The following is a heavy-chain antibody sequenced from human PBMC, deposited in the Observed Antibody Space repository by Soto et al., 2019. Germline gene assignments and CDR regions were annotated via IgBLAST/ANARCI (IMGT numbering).Heavy chain of an antibody. J-gene: IGHJ6*02. CDR1: GYSFTSYW. Sequence: PGESLKISCKGSGYSFTSYWIGWVRQMPGKGLEWMGIIYPGDSDTRYSPSFQGQVTISADKSISTAYLQWSSLKASDTAMYYCARLVLDYYDRSDYGMDVWGQGTTVTVSS. D-gene: IGHD3-22*01. CDR3: ARLVLDYYDRSDYGMDV. V-gene: IGHV5-51*01. CDR2: IYPGDSDT.